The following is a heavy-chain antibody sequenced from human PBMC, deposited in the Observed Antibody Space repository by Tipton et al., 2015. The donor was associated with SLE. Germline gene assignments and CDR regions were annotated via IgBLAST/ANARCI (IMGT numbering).Heavy chain of an antibody. D-gene: IGHD4-23*01. CDR1: GFTFSSYA. V-gene: IGHV3-30*04. CDR3: ARADVFVGGNPPFDY. J-gene: IGHJ4*02. CDR2: ISYDGSNK. Sequence: RSLRLSCAASGFTFSSYAMHWVRQAPGKGLEWVAVISYDGSNKYYADSVKGRFTISRDNSKNTLYLQMNSLRAEDTAVYYCARADVFVGGNPPFDYWGQGTLVTVSS.